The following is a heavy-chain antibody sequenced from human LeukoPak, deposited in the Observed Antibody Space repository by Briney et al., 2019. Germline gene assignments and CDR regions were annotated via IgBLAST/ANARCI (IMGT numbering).Heavy chain of an antibody. J-gene: IGHJ4*02. CDR1: GFTFSNYW. CDR2: IKQDGSEK. CDR3: AREDYGDYVRYFDY. D-gene: IGHD4-17*01. V-gene: IGHV3-7*01. Sequence: GGSLRLSCAASGFTFSNYWMSWVRQAPGKGLEWVANIKQDGSEKYYVDSVKGRFTISRDNAKNSLYLQMNSLRAEDTAVYYCAREDYGDYVRYFDYWGQGTLVTVSS.